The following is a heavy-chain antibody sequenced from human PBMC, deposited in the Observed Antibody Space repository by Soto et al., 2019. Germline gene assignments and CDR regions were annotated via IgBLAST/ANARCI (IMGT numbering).Heavy chain of an antibody. CDR3: ARRAWESYDFWSGYYPYYYYMDV. D-gene: IGHD3-3*01. Sequence: ASVKVSCKASGYTFTSYDINWVRQATGQGLEWMGWMNPNSGNTGYAQKFQGRVTMTRNTSISTAYMELSSLRSEDTAVYYCARRAWESYDFWSGYYPYYYYMDVWGKGTTVTVSS. V-gene: IGHV1-8*01. J-gene: IGHJ6*03. CDR1: GYTFTSYD. CDR2: MNPNSGNT.